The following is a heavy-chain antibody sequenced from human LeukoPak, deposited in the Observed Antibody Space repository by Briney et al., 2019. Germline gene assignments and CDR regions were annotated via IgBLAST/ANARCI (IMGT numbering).Heavy chain of an antibody. D-gene: IGHD4-17*01. CDR3: ATVYGDYPSYAFDI. J-gene: IGHJ3*02. Sequence: ASVKVSCKASGGTFSSYAISWVRQAPGQGLEWMGGFDPEDGETIYAQKFQGRVTMTEDTSTDTAYMELSSLRSEDTAVYYCATVYGDYPSYAFDIWGQGTMVTVSS. V-gene: IGHV1-24*01. CDR2: FDPEDGET. CDR1: GGTFSSYA.